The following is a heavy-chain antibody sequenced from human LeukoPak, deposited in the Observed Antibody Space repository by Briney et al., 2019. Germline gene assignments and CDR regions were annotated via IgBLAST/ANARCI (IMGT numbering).Heavy chain of an antibody. CDR2: IKQDGSGK. D-gene: IGHD3-9*01. V-gene: IGHV3-7*01. CDR3: ATHDVLTGYPYFDY. CDR1: GFIFRSYW. Sequence: GGSLRLSCAASGFIFRSYWLSWVRQAPGRGLEWVANIKQDGSGKYYVDSVKGRFTISRDNAQNTLFLQMDSLRAEDTAVYYCATHDVLTGYPYFDYWGQGTLVTVSS. J-gene: IGHJ4*02.